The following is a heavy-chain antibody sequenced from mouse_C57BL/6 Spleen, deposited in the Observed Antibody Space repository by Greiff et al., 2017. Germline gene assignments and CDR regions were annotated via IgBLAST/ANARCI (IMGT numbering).Heavy chain of an antibody. J-gene: IGHJ3*01. D-gene: IGHD2-3*01. CDR1: GYTFTSYW. CDR3: ARRGNDGYYGWLAY. V-gene: IGHV1-55*01. Sequence: QVQLKQPGAELVKPGASVKMSCKASGYTFTSYWITWVKQRPGQGLGWIGDIYPGSGSTNYNEKFKSKATLTVDTSSSTAYMQLSSLTSEDSAVYYCARRGNDGYYGWLAYWGQGTLVTVSA. CDR2: IYPGSGST.